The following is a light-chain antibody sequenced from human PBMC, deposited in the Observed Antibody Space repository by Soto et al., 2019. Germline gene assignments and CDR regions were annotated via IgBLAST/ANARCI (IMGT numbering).Light chain of an antibody. V-gene: IGKV3-11*01. CDR1: QSVNSY. J-gene: IGKJ4*01. Sequence: DIVLTQSAGTLSLSPGERAALSCRASQSVNSYLAWYQHKPGQAPRLLIYDASNRATGVPARFSGSGSGTDFTLTISSLEPEDFGVYYCHQRTNWPLGTFGGGTKVDIK. CDR2: DAS. CDR3: HQRTNWPLGT.